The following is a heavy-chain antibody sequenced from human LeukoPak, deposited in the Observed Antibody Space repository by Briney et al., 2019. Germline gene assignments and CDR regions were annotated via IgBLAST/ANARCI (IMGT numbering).Heavy chain of an antibody. V-gene: IGHV3-9*01. D-gene: IGHD2/OR15-2a*01. CDR3: ARDFLS. Sequence: SGGSLRLSCAASGFTFDDYAMHWVRQAPGKGLEWVSGISWNSGSIGYADSVKGRFTISRDNAKNSLYLQMNSLRDEDTAVYYCARDFLSGGQGTLVTVSS. CDR1: GFTFDDYA. J-gene: IGHJ4*02. CDR2: ISWNSGSI.